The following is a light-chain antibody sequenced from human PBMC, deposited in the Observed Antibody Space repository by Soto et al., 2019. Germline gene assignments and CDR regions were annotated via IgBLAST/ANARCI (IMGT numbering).Light chain of an antibody. J-gene: IGLJ1*01. CDR1: SSDVGRYNI. Sequence: QSVLTQPASVSGSPGQSITISCTGTSSDVGRYNIVSWYRQHPGKAPKLMIYEGSKRPSGVSDRFSGSKSGNTASLTISGLQAEDEADYYCCSYAGSSTYVFGTGTKVTVL. V-gene: IGLV2-23*01. CDR3: CSYAGSSTYV. CDR2: EGS.